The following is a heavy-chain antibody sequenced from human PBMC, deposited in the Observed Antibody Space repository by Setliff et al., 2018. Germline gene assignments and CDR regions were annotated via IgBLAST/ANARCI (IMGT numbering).Heavy chain of an antibody. D-gene: IGHD3-3*01. V-gene: IGHV4-59*01. CDR1: GVSISSYY. CDR2: IQKSGST. CDR3: ARSIALFGVDVVSCYLDH. J-gene: IGHJ4*02. Sequence: SETLSLTCNVSGVSISSYYWSWIRQPPGKGLESIGYIQKSGSTNYNPSLMSRVSISVDTSKNQFSLKLRSVTAADTAVYYCARSIALFGVDVVSCYLDHWGQGTLVTVSS.